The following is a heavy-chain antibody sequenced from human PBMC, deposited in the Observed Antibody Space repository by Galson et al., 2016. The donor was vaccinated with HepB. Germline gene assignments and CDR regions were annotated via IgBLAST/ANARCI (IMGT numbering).Heavy chain of an antibody. J-gene: IGHJ6*02. CDR2: IGTAGDT. Sequence: LRLSCAASGFTFSSYGMHWVRHVTGKGLEWVSAIGTAGDTYYPGSVKGRFTISRENAKNSLYLQMNSLRDEDTAVYYCARDGGGTGGYYYYAMDVWGQGTTVTVSS. CDR3: ARDGGGTGGYYYYAMDV. CDR1: GFTFSSYG. D-gene: IGHD1-14*01. V-gene: IGHV3-13*01.